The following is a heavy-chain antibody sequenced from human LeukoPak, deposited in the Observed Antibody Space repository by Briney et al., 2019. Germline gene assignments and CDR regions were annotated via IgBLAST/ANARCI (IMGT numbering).Heavy chain of an antibody. CDR1: GYTFTSYG. D-gene: IGHD4-17*01. CDR2: ISGYNGNT. J-gene: IGHJ4*02. V-gene: IGHV1-18*01. Sequence: ASVKVSCKASGYTFTSYGISWVRQAPGQGLEGMGWISGYNGNTNYAQKLQGRVTMTTDTSTSTAYMELRSLRSDDTGVYYCARGYGDYVGGNYFDYWGQGTLVTVSS. CDR3: ARGYGDYVGGNYFDY.